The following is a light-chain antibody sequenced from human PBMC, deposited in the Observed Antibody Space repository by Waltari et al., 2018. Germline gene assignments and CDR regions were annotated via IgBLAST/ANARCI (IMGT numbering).Light chain of an antibody. CDR3: GAWDSSLGVGV. Sequence: QSVLTQPPSVSAAPAQKVHLSCSASTPNIGTHSASWYQQIPGTAPKLPTYEDYRRPAGIPDRFSGSKSGASATLDITGLQTGDEADYYCGAWDSSLGVGVLGGGTRVTVL. CDR1: TPNIGTHS. CDR2: EDY. V-gene: IGLV1-51*01. J-gene: IGLJ3*02.